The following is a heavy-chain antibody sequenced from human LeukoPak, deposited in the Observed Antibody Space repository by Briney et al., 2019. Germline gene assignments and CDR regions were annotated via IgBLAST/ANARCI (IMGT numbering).Heavy chain of an antibody. D-gene: IGHD7-27*01. V-gene: IGHV3-74*01. J-gene: IGHJ3*02. CDR2: IGPDGTAT. Sequence: GRSLRLSCAASGFTFNTYWMHWVRQAPGKGLEWVSRIGPDGTATNHADSVKGRFITSRDNAKNTVYLQINSLRAEDTAIYYCARINELGDMWGQGTVVTVSS. CDR1: GFTFNTYW. CDR3: ARINELGDM.